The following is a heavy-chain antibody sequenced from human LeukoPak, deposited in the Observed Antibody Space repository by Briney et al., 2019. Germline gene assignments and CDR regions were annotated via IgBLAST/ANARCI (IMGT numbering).Heavy chain of an antibody. CDR2: INTGETT. Sequence: GGSLRLSCAASGFNVGTYAMSWVRQAPGRGLEWVSCINTGETTFYADSVKGRFTISRDNSKNTLYLQMNSLRAEDTAVYYCAKGPPGGSYYDSSGYYADYWGQGTLVTVSS. V-gene: IGHV3-23*01. CDR1: GFNVGTYA. D-gene: IGHD3-22*01. CDR3: AKGPPGGSYYDSSGYYADY. J-gene: IGHJ4*02.